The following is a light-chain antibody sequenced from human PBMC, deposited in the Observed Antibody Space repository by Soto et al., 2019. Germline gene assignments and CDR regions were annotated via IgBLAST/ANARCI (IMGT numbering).Light chain of an antibody. Sequence: DIQLTQSPSFLSASVGDRVTITCRASQGISSYLAWYQQKPGKAPKLLIYAASTLQSGVPSRFSGSASGTEFTLTTSSLQPEDFATYYCQQLNTYPLYTFGQGTKLEIK. CDR2: AAS. CDR1: QGISSY. CDR3: QQLNTYPLYT. V-gene: IGKV1-9*01. J-gene: IGKJ2*01.